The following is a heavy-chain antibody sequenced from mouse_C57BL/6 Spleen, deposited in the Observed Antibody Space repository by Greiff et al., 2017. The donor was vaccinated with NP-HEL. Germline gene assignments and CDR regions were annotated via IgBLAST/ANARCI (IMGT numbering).Heavy chain of an antibody. CDR2: IHPSDSDT. CDR3: AIPLITTVVDGYWYFDG. J-gene: IGHJ1*03. D-gene: IGHD1-1*01. Sequence: VQLQQSGAELVKPGASVKVSCKASGYTFTSYWMHWVKQRPGQGLEWIGRIHPSDSDTNYNQKFKGKATLTVDKSSSTAYMQLSSLTSEDSAVYYGAIPLITTVVDGYWYFDGLGTGTTVTVAA. CDR1: GYTFTSYW. V-gene: IGHV1-74*01.